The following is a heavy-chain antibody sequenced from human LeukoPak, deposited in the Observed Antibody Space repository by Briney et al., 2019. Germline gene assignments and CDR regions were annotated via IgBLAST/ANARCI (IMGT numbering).Heavy chain of an antibody. J-gene: IGHJ4*02. Sequence: SGGSLRLSCAASGFTFTNYAMSWVRQAPGKGLEWVSGMSGRGVSTYYADSVKGRFTISSDNSKNTLYLQMNSLRAKDTAIYYCAKDCNGGNCYIDYWGQGTLVTVAS. CDR3: AKDCNGGNCYIDY. CDR2: MSGRGVST. V-gene: IGHV3-23*01. CDR1: GFTFTNYA. D-gene: IGHD2-15*01.